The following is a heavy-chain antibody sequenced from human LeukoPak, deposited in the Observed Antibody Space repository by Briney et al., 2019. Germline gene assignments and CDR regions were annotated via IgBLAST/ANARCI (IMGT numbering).Heavy chain of an antibody. CDR2: IYHSGST. CDR1: GDSISNGYY. CDR3: ARGSGWRLVNPEFDY. J-gene: IGHJ4*02. Sequence: SDTLSLTCAVSGDSISNGYYWGWIRQSPGKGLEWIGSIYHSGSTYYNPSLGSRVTISLDTSKNQFSLKLRSVTAADTAVFYCARGSGWRLVNPEFDYWGQGTLVTVSS. D-gene: IGHD3-10*01. V-gene: IGHV4-38-2*01.